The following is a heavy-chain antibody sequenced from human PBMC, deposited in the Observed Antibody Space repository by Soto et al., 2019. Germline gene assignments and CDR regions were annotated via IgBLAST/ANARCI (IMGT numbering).Heavy chain of an antibody. J-gene: IGHJ3*02. D-gene: IGHD2-21*02. CDR1: GFTFTSSA. Sequence: GASVKVSFKASGFTFTSSAVQWVRQARGQRLEWIGWIVVGSGNTNYAQKFQERVTITRDMSTSTAYMELSSLRSEDTAVYYCAAEGRTYCGGDCYDAFDIWGQGTMVTVSS. V-gene: IGHV1-58*01. CDR3: AAEGRTYCGGDCYDAFDI. CDR2: IVVGSGNT.